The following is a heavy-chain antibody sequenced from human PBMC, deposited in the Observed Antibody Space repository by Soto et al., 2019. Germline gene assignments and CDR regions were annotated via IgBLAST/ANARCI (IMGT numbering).Heavy chain of an antibody. J-gene: IGHJ4*02. V-gene: IGHV3-23*01. D-gene: IGHD2-15*01. CDR1: GFTFSSYA. CDR3: AKRRGAGGHFDY. CDR2: VSIGGST. Sequence: GSLRRSGTSSGFTFSSYAMGWVRQGPGKGLEWVAVVSIGGSTHYADSVRGRFTISRDNSKNTLSLQMNSLTAEDTAVYFCAKRRGAGGHFDYWGQGAPVTVYS.